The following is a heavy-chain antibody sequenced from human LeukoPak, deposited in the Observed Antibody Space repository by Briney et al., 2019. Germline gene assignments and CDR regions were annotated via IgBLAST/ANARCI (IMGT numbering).Heavy chain of an antibody. CDR3: ARHDWLLKTTNWFDP. CDR2: IYYTGST. J-gene: IGHJ5*02. D-gene: IGHD2-15*01. Sequence: SETLSLTCTVSGCSISSYYWRWIRQPPGKGLEWIGYIYYTGSTNYNPSLKSRVTISVDTSKNQFSLKLSSVTAADTAVYYCARHDWLLKTTNWFDPWGQGTLVTVSS. V-gene: IGHV4-59*08. CDR1: GCSISSYY.